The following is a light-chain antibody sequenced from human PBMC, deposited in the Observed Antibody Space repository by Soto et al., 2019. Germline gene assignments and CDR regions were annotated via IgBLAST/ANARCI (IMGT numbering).Light chain of an antibody. V-gene: IGKV1-5*01. CDR1: QSISTW. J-gene: IGKJ4*01. CDR3: QQYNSYSVT. CDR2: DAS. Sequence: DIQMTQSPSTLSASVGDRVTITCRASQSISTWLAWYQQKPGKAPKLLIYDASSLESGVPSTFSGNGSGTEFTLTISSLQPDDFATYYCQQYNSYSVTFGGGTKVENK.